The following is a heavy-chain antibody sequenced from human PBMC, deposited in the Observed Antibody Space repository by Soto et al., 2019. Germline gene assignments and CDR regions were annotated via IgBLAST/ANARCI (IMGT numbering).Heavy chain of an antibody. CDR3: ARASFGSWEDFDY. D-gene: IGHD6-13*01. CDR2: ISSSGSTI. V-gene: IGHV3-48*03. Sequence: EVQLVESGGGLVQPGGSLRLSCAASGFTFSSYEMNWVRQAPGKGLEWVSYISSSGSTIYYAYSVKGRFTISRDNAKNSLYLPMNSLRAEDTAVYYCARASFGSWEDFDYWGQGTLVTVSS. CDR1: GFTFSSYE. J-gene: IGHJ4*02.